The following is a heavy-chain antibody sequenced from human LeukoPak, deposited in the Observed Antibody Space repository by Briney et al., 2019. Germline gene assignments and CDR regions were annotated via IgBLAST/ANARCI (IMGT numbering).Heavy chain of an antibody. CDR1: GYTFTSYY. CDR2: INPSGGST. Sequence: GASVKVSCKASGYTFTSYYVHWVRQAPGQGLEWVGIINPSGGSTSYAQKFQGRVTMTRDTSTSTVYMELSSLRSEDTAVYYCAREWRYSSGPPRYGGVDYWGQGTLVTVSS. V-gene: IGHV1-46*01. CDR3: AREWRYSSGPPRYGGVDY. D-gene: IGHD5-18*01. J-gene: IGHJ4*02.